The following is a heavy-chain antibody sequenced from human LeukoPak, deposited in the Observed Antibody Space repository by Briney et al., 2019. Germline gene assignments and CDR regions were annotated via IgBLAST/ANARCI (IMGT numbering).Heavy chain of an antibody. CDR2: ISGSGIYT. D-gene: IGHD6-6*01. V-gene: IGHV3-21*01. J-gene: IGHJ6*03. Sequence: GGSLRLSCATSAFTFSDYSMNWVRQAPGKGLEWVSSISGSGIYTYYADSVKGRFTISRDNAKNSLYLQMNILRAEDTAVYYCARRGGSSSMDYYYHYMDVWGKGTTVTVSS. CDR1: AFTFSDYS. CDR3: ARRGGSSSMDYYYHYMDV.